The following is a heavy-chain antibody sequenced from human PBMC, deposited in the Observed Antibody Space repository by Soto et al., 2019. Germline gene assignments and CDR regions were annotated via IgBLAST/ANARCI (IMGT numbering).Heavy chain of an antibody. CDR1: GYTFTDYY. D-gene: IGHD6-13*01. J-gene: IGHJ4*02. CDR3: ARLRWSDSRSWYSIGYFDY. CDR2: INPNSGGT. Sequence: QVQLVQSGAEVKKSGASVKVSCKASGYTFTDYYMHWVRQAPGQGLEWMGWINPNSGGTNYAQKFHGWVTMTRDTAINTAYMELSRLRSDDTAVYYCARLRWSDSRSWYSIGYFDYWGQGTLVTVSS. V-gene: IGHV1-2*04.